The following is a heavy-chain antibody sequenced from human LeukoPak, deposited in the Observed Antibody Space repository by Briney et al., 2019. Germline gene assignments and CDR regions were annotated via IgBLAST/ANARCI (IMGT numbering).Heavy chain of an antibody. Sequence: GGSLRLSCAASGFTFSSYSRKWVRQAPGKGLEWVSSISSSSSNIYYADSVKGRFTSSRDNGKDSLYLQMNSLRAEDTAVYYCARDPGSGYEEHFDYWGQGTLVTVSS. CDR1: GFTFSSYS. D-gene: IGHD5-12*01. CDR3: ARDPGSGYEEHFDY. J-gene: IGHJ4*02. V-gene: IGHV3-21*04. CDR2: ISSSSSNI.